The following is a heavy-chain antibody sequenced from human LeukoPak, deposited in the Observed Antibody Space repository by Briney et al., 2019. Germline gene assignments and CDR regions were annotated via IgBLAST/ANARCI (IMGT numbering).Heavy chain of an antibody. Sequence: GGSLRLSCAASGFTFDDYGMSWVRQAPGKGLEWVSGINWNGGSTGYADSVKGRFTISRDNAKNSLYLQMNSLRAEDTALYYCARAVQLEWNYYYYYMDVWGKGTTVTVSS. D-gene: IGHD1-1*01. J-gene: IGHJ6*03. CDR1: GFTFDDYG. CDR2: INWNGGST. V-gene: IGHV3-20*04. CDR3: ARAVQLEWNYYYYYMDV.